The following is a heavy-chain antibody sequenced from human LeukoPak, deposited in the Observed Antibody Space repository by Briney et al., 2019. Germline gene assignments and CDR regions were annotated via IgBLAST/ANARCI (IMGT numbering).Heavy chain of an antibody. V-gene: IGHV4-4*07. CDR3: ARLAYPDAFDI. J-gene: IGHJ3*02. Sequence: GSLRLSCAASGFTFSSYSMNWIRQPAGKGLEWIGRISSSGSTNYNPSLKSRVTISVDTSKNQFSLKLSSVTAADTAVYYCARLAYPDAFDIWGQGTMVTVSS. CDR1: GFTFSSYS. CDR2: ISSSGST. D-gene: IGHD3-16*01.